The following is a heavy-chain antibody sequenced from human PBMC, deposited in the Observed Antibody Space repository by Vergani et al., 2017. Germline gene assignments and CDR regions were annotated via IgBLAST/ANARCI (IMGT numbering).Heavy chain of an antibody. V-gene: IGHV4-39*01. CDR1: GASIRSSNYY. CDR3: ARHSTVEWLVKLGWIDP. Sequence: QPQLQESGPGLVKPSATLSLTCSVSGASIRSSNYYWGWIRQPPGKGLEWIASIYYSGRTYYNPSLKSRVTISVDPSKNQFSLKLSSVTAADTAVYFCARHSTVEWLVKLGWIDPWGQGILVTVSS. J-gene: IGHJ5*02. CDR2: IYYSGRT. D-gene: IGHD6-19*01.